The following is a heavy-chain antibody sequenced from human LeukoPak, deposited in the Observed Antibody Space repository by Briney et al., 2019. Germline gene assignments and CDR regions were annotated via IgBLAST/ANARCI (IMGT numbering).Heavy chain of an antibody. D-gene: IGHD3-22*01. CDR3: ARSRRYYDSSGYLV. J-gene: IGHJ4*02. V-gene: IGHV4-39*07. CDR1: GDSISTSNSY. Sequence: SETLSLTCTVSGDSISTSNSYWGWIRQPPGKGLEWIGEINHSGSTNYNPSLKSRVTISVNTSKNQFSLKLTSVTAADTAVYYCARSRRYYDSSGYLVWGQGTLVTVSS. CDR2: INHSGST.